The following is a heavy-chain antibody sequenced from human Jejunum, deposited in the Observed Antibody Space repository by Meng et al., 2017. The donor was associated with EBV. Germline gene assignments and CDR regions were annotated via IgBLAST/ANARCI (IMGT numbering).Heavy chain of an antibody. J-gene: IGHJ5*02. CDR3: ARVAYDEAFAGWFDP. Sequence: QVQLVQWGAGLLKPSETLSPTCVVKGGSFSGYYWTWIRQPPGKGLEWIGEINHGDRTNYNPSLKSRVTVSVDTSKNQFSLRLTSVTDADTAVYYCARVAYDEAFAGWFDPWGQGTLVTVSS. D-gene: IGHD5-12*01. V-gene: IGHV4-34*01. CDR1: GGSFSGYY. CDR2: INHGDRT.